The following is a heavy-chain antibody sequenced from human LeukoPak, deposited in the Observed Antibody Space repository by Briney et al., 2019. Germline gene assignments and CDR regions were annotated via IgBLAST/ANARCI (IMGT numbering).Heavy chain of an antibody. CDR1: ASGDDFASHS. J-gene: IGHJ4*02. Sequence: GGSLRLSCRASASGDDFASHSMNWVRQAPGKGLEWISYIHSSGNYIFDAASVKGRFTVSRDNARNSLYLQMNSLRVEDTAMYYCAREWNSRATFDYWGQGTLVTVSS. D-gene: IGHD1-1*01. V-gene: IGHV3-21*05. CDR2: IHSSGNYI. CDR3: AREWNSRATFDY.